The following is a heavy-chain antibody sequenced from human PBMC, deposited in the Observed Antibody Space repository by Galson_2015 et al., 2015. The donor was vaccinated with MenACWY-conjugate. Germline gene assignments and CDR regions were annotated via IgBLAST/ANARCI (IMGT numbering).Heavy chain of an antibody. CDR2: VDLGGRSI. D-gene: IGHD3/OR15-3a*01. CDR3: AKVIYGARYYFEH. V-gene: IGHV3-23*03. CDR1: GFDFDDYA. J-gene: IGHJ4*02. Sequence: SLRLSCAASGFDFDDYAMSWVRQAPGKGLQWVAGVDLGGRSIIKTDPVRGRFTISRDNSKNTLDLQMDSLRVEDTAVYYCAKVIYGARYYFEHWGQGSLVIVTS.